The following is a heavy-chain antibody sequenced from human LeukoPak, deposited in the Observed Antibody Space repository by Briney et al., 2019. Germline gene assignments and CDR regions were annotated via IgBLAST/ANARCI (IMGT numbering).Heavy chain of an antibody. J-gene: IGHJ4*02. CDR2: IIPIFGTA. Sequence: SVKVSCKASGGTFSSYAISWVRQAPGQGLEWMGGIIPIFGTANYAQKFQGRVTITADKSTSTADMELSSLRSEDTAVYYCARSGYNYFDYWGQGTLVTVSS. D-gene: IGHD3-3*01. CDR1: GGTFSSYA. CDR3: ARSGYNYFDY. V-gene: IGHV1-69*06.